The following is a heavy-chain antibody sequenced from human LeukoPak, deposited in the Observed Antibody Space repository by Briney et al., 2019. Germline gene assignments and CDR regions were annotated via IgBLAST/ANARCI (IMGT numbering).Heavy chain of an antibody. D-gene: IGHD3-10*01. Sequence: SETLSLTCTVSGGSISSYYWSWIRQPAGKGLEWIGRIYTSGSTNYNPSLKSRVTMSVDTSKNQFSLKLSSVTAADTAVYYCAREGWWFGESFQGHFDYWGQGTLVTVSS. CDR2: IYTSGST. J-gene: IGHJ4*02. V-gene: IGHV4-4*07. CDR3: AREGWWFGESFQGHFDY. CDR1: GGSISSYY.